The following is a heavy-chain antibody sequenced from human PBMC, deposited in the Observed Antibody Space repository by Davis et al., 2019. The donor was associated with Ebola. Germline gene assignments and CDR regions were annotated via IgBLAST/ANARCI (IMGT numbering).Heavy chain of an antibody. CDR2: IKQDGSEK. D-gene: IGHD3-22*01. J-gene: IGHJ4*02. Sequence: GESLKISCAASGFTFSSYWMSWVRQAPGKGLEWVANIKQDGSEKYYVDSVKGRFTISRDNAKNSLYLQMNSLRAEDTAVYYCAKDHSVRVVLLFDYWGQGTLVTVSS. CDR3: AKDHSVRVVLLFDY. V-gene: IGHV3-7*03. CDR1: GFTFSSYW.